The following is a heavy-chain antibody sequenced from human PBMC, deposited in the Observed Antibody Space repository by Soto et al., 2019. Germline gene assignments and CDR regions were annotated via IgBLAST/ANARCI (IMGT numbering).Heavy chain of an antibody. J-gene: IGHJ4*02. CDR2: INNGGGGT. V-gene: IGHV3-23*01. D-gene: IGHD3-10*01. CDR1: GFTFSNYA. CDR3: AKERLGRGIDY. Sequence: EVLLLDSGGGLVQPGGSLRLSCAASGFTFSNYAMTWVRQAPGKGPEWISTINNGGGGTYYADSVTGRFTISRDNTKNTLDLQLNSLRAEDTAVYFCAKERLGRGIDYWGQGILVTVSS.